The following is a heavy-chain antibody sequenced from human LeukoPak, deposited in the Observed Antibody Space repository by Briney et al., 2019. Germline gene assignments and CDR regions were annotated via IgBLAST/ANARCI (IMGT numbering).Heavy chain of an antibody. J-gene: IGHJ4*02. CDR1: GGSISSGGYY. D-gene: IGHD6-6*01. V-gene: IGHV4-31*03. CDR3: ARFIAARRGPPYFDY. Sequence: PSETLSLTCTVSGGSISSGGYYWSWIRQHPGKGLEWIGYIYYSGSTYYNPSLKSRVTISVDTSKNQFSLKLSSVTAADTAVYYCARFIAARRGPPYFDYWGQGALVTVSS. CDR2: IYYSGST.